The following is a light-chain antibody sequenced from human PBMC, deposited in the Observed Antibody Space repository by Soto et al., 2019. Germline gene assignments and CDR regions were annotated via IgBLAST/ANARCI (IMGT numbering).Light chain of an antibody. CDR1: QSLLHGTGYNY. Sequence: DIVMTQSPLSLPVTPGEPASISCRSSQSLLHGTGYNYLDWYLQKPGQSPQLLIQLGAMRASGVPDRFSGSGLGTDLTMTISRVAAEDVGVYYCTRVLQTPASFGPGNKCDI. CDR3: TRVLQTPAS. V-gene: IGKV2-28*01. CDR2: LGA. J-gene: IGKJ3*01.